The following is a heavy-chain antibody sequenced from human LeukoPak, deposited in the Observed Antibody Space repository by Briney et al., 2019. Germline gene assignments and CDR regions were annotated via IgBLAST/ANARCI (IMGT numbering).Heavy chain of an antibody. CDR3: ARDRTAAAHFDY. D-gene: IGHD6-13*01. CDR2: INHSGST. CDR1: GGPFSGYY. V-gene: IGHV4-34*01. J-gene: IGHJ4*02. Sequence: SETLSLTCAVYGGPFSGYYWSWIRQPPGKGLEWIGEINHSGSTNYNPSLKSRVTISVDTSKNQFSLKLSSVTAADTAVYYCARDRTAAAHFDYWGQGTLVTVSS.